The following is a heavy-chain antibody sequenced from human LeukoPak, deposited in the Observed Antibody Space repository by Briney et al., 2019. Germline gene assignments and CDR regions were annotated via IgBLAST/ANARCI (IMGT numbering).Heavy chain of an antibody. V-gene: IGHV4-59*01. CDR2: IYYSGST. J-gene: IGHJ3*02. CDR3: ARAYTWGYCGGDCSGPDAFDI. CDR1: GGSISSYY. Sequence: PSETLSLTCTVSGGSISSYYWSWIRQPPGKGLEWIGYIYYSGSTNYNPSLKSRVTISADTSKNQFSLKLSSVTAADTAVYYCARAYTWGYCGGDCSGPDAFDIWGQGTMVTVSS. D-gene: IGHD2-21*02.